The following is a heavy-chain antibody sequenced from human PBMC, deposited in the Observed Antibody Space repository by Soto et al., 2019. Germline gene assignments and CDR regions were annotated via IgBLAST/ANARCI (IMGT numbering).Heavy chain of an antibody. CDR1: GVTMGDFG. CDR3: ARGLRGVLDY. CDR2: ISNDENIK. J-gene: IGHJ4*02. Sequence: VGPQSLSSRTAGVTMGDFGMHWVRQAPGKGLEWVTVISNDENIKEDSVGGRFAVARDNAKNTLYLQLTSLRDEDTAMYYCARGLRGVLDYWGQGTLVTVSS. D-gene: IGHD5-12*01. V-gene: IGHV3-33*01.